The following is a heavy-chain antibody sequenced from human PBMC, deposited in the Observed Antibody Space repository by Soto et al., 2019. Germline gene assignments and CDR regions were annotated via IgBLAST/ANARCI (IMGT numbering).Heavy chain of an antibody. V-gene: IGHV4-39*02. J-gene: IGHJ4*02. CDR1: GGSISSSSYY. Sequence: QLQLQESGPGLVKPSETLSLTCTVSGGSISSSSYYWGWIRQPPGKGLEWIGSIYYSGNTYYTPSLKSRGTISVDTSKHQFSLKLSSVTAADTAVYYCAREGGRYCTGGSCQVDYWGQGTLVTVSS. CDR2: IYYSGNT. CDR3: AREGGRYCTGGSCQVDY. D-gene: IGHD2-15*01.